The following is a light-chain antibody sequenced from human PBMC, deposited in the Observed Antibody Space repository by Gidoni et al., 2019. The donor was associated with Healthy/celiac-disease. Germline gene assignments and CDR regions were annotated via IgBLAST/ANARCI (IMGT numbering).Light chain of an antibody. J-gene: IGKJ5*01. CDR1: QSVSSY. V-gene: IGKV3-11*01. CDR2: DAS. CDR3: QQRSNWIT. Sequence: SPATLSLSPGERATLSCRASQSVSSYLAWYQQKPGQAPRLLIYDASNRATGIPARFSGSGSGTDFTLTISSLEPEDFAVYYCQQRSNWITFGXXTRLEIK.